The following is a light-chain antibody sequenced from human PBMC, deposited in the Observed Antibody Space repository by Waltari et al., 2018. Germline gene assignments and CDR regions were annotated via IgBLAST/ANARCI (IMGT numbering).Light chain of an antibody. V-gene: IGLV2-14*03. CDR1: SSDVGGYNY. CDR3: SSYTSSSTLENVV. Sequence: QSALTQPASVSGSPGQSITISCTGTSSDVGGYNYVSWYQQHPGKAPKLMIYDVSNRPPGVSNRFSGAKSCNTASLTISGLQAEDEADYYCSSYTSSSTLENVVFGGGTKLTVL. CDR2: DVS. J-gene: IGLJ2*01.